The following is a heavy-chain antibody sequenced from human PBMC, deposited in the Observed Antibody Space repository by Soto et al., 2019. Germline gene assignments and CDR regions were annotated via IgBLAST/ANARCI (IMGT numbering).Heavy chain of an antibody. CDR2: ISSSSSYI. V-gene: IGHV3-21*01. CDR3: AKDSPVSGNYQDLDY. CDR1: GFTFTDYW. Sequence: PSGSLRLSFAASGFTFTDYWTHWVRQAPGKGLEWVSSISSSSSYIYYADSVEGRFTISRDNAKNSLYLQMNSLRAEDTAVYYCAKDSPVSGNYQDLDYWGQGTLVTVSS. D-gene: IGHD1-26*01. J-gene: IGHJ4*02.